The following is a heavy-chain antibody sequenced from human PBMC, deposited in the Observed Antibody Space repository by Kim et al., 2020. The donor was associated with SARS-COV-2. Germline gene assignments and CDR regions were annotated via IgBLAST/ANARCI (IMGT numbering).Heavy chain of an antibody. V-gene: IGHV3-23*01. CDR1: GFTFSSYA. J-gene: IGHJ4*02. Sequence: GGSLRLSCAASGFTFSSYAMSWVRQAPGKGLEWVSAICGSGGSTYYADSVNGRFTISRDNSKNTLYLQMNSLRAEDTAVYYWAKDSPYDILTGPSGYWGQRTLVTVSS. D-gene: IGHD3-9*01. CDR2: ICGSGGST. CDR3: AKDSPYDILTGPSGY.